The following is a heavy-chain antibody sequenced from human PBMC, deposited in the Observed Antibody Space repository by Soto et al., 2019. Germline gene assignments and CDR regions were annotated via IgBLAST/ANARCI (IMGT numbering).Heavy chain of an antibody. CDR3: AGAAGRFGELFWFDP. V-gene: IGHV1-46*01. CDR1: GYTFTSYN. CDR2: INPRGFFT. Sequence: QVQLVQSGAEVKKPGASVKVSCKASGYTFTSYNIHWVRQAPGQGLEWVGMINPRGFFTTYAQKFLGRVTMTGDTSTSVVYMELTNLRSEDTAVYYCAGAAGRFGELFWFDPWGQGTLVSVSS. J-gene: IGHJ5*02. D-gene: IGHD3-10*01.